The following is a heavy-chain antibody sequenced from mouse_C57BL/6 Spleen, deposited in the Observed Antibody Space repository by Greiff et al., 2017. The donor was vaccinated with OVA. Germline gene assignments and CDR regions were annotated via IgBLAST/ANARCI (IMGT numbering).Heavy chain of an antibody. Sequence: VQLQQPGAELVKPGASVKISCKASGYAFSSYWMNWVKQRPGKGLEWIGQIYPGDGDTNYNGKFKGKATLTADKSSSTAYMQLSSLTSEDSAVYFCAREDEPLYFDYWGQGTTLTVSS. CDR2: IYPGDGDT. V-gene: IGHV1-80*01. J-gene: IGHJ2*01. CDR1: GYAFSSYW. CDR3: AREDEPLYFDY.